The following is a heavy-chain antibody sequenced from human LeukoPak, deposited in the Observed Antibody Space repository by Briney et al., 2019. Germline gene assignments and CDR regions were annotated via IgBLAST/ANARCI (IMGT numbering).Heavy chain of an antibody. CDR2: IYYSGST. J-gene: IGHJ6*03. Sequence: SETLSLTCTVSGGSISSYYWSWIRQPPGKGLEWIGYIYYSGSTNYNPSLKSRVTISVDTSKNQFSLKLSSVTAADTAVYYCARDRYFGPYYMDVWGKGTTVTVSS. D-gene: IGHD3-10*01. CDR3: ARDRYFGPYYMDV. V-gene: IGHV4-59*01. CDR1: GGSISSYY.